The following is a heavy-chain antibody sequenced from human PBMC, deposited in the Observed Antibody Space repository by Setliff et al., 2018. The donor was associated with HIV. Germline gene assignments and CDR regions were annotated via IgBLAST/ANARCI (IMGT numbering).Heavy chain of an antibody. CDR3: ARDTRIVPRLGQYYYGMDV. Sequence: SETLSLTCTVSGGSISSHYWSWIRQSAGKGLEWIGRIYTSGTTNYNPSLKSRVTTSVDTSKNQFSLKLSSVTAADTAVYYCARDTRIVPRLGQYYYGMDVWGQGTTVTVSS. D-gene: IGHD6-6*01. CDR1: GGSISSHY. CDR2: IYTSGTT. J-gene: IGHJ6*02. V-gene: IGHV4-4*07.